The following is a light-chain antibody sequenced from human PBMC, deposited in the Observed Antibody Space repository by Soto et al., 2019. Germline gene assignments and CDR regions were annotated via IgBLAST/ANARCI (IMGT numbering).Light chain of an antibody. V-gene: IGKV3-15*01. CDR3: HQYNNWPLT. CDR1: QSVRSK. CDR2: GAS. Sequence: EIVMTQSPATLSVSPGERATLSCRASQSVRSKLAWYQQKPGQAPRLLIHGASTRATGIPARFSGSGSETDFTLTISSLQSEDFAVYYCHQYNNWPLTFGGGTKVEIK. J-gene: IGKJ4*01.